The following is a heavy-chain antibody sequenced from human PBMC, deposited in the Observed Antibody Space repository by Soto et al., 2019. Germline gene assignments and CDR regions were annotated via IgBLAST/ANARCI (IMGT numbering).Heavy chain of an antibody. J-gene: IGHJ4*02. CDR1: GGSFSGYY. Sequence: SETLSLTCAVYGGSFSGYYWSWIRQPPGKGLEWIGEINHSGSTNYNPSLKSRVTISVDTSKNQFSLKLSSVTAADTAVYYCARGRRVDYWGQGTLVTVSS. CDR3: ARGRRVDY. CDR2: INHSGST. V-gene: IGHV4-34*01.